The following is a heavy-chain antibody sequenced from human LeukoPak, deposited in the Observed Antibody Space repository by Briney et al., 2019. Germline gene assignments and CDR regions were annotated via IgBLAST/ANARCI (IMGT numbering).Heavy chain of an antibody. CDR3: VSGTEIFDY. J-gene: IGHJ4*02. V-gene: IGHV3-9*01. CDR1: GFTFDDYA. D-gene: IGHD1-1*01. CDR2: ISWNSGSI. Sequence: GRSLRLSCAASGFTFDDYAMHWVRQAPGKGLEWGSGISWNSGSIGYADSVKGRFTISRDNAKNTLYLQMNSLSAEDTAVYYCVSGTEIFDYWGQGTLVTVSS.